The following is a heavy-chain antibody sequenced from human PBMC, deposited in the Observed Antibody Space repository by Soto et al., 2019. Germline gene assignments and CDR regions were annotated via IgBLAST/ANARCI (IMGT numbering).Heavy chain of an antibody. D-gene: IGHD3-3*01. CDR1: GFTFSSYA. Sequence: GGSLRLSCAASGFTFSSYAMHWVRQAPGKGLEWVAVISYDGSNKYYADSVKGRFTISRDNSKNTLYLQMNSLRAEDTAVYYCARDTLRFLEWPNYGMDVWGQGTTVTVSS. CDR2: ISYDGSNK. J-gene: IGHJ6*02. CDR3: ARDTLRFLEWPNYGMDV. V-gene: IGHV3-30-3*01.